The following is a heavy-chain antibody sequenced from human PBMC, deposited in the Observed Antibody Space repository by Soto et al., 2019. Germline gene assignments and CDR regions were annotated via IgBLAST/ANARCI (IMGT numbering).Heavy chain of an antibody. CDR1: GYTFTSYD. CDR3: ARGVIAVAGLIGWFDH. Sequence: SSVKVSCKASGYTFTSYDINWVRQATGQGLEWMGGIIPIFGTANYAQKFQGRVTITADESTSPAYMELSSLRSEDTAVYYCARGVIAVAGLIGWFDHWCQGTLVSV. CDR2: IIPIFGTA. D-gene: IGHD6-19*01. V-gene: IGHV1-69*13. J-gene: IGHJ5*02.